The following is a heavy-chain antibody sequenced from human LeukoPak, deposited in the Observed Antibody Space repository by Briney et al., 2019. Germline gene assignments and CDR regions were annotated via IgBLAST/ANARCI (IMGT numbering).Heavy chain of an antibody. J-gene: IGHJ4*02. Sequence: PSETLSLTCTVSGGSISSSSYYWGWIRQPPGKGLEWIGSIYHSGSTYYNPSLKSRVTISVDTSKNQFSLRLSSVTAADTAVYYCARSRRSWSTFDNWGQGTLVTVSS. CDR1: GGSISSSSYY. CDR2: IYHSGST. CDR3: ARSRRSWSTFDN. D-gene: IGHD6-13*01. V-gene: IGHV4-39*07.